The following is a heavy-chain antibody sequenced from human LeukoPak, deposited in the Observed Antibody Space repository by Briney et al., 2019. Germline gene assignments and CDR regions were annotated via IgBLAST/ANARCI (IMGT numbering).Heavy chain of an antibody. CDR2: IYYSGST. J-gene: IGHJ4*02. V-gene: IGHV4-39*01. Sequence: SETLSLTCTVSGGSISSSSYYWGWIRQPPGKGLEWIGSIYYSGSTYYNPSLKSRVTISVDTSKNQFSLKLSSVTAADTAVYYCARTYDSSGYYFTFDYWGQGTLVTVSS. CDR1: GGSISSSSYY. D-gene: IGHD3-22*01. CDR3: ARTYDSSGYYFTFDY.